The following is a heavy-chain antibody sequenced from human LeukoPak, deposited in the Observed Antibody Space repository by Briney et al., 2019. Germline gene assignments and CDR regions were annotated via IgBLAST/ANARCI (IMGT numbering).Heavy chain of an antibody. CDR2: TYYRSKWYN. CDR3: ARNKEMAKKGSVFYI. D-gene: IGHD5-24*01. CDR1: EDSVSSNSAA. V-gene: IGHV6-1*01. Sequence: SQTLSLTCAISEDSVSSNSAAWNWIRQSPSRGLEWLGRTYYRSKWYNNYAVSVKSRITINPDTSKNQFSLQLNSVTPEDTAVFFCARNKEMAKKGSVFYIGGQGTMVPVFS. J-gene: IGHJ3*02.